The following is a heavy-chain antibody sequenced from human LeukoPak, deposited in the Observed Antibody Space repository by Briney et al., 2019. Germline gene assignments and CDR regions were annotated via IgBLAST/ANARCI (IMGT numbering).Heavy chain of an antibody. CDR2: VYYSGST. V-gene: IGHV4-59*08. J-gene: IGHJ5*02. CDR3: ARCLIVGGVYP. Sequence: SETLSLTCTVSRGSISGYYWSWIRQPPGKGPEWIGYVYYSGSTNYNPSLKSRVTISVDTSKKQFSLKLRSVTAADTAVYYCARCLIVGGVYPWGQGTLVTVSS. CDR1: RGSISGYY. D-gene: IGHD2-8*01.